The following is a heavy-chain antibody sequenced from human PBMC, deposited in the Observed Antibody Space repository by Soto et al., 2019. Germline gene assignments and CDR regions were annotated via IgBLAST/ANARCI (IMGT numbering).Heavy chain of an antibody. Sequence: QVQLQVSGPGLVKPSETLSLTCTVSGASISGYYWGWIRQPPGKQLEWMGYIQYSGSTNYNPSLKSRVTMSMDTSKKQFSLKLSTVTAADTAVYYCARVVTPSKWLAPWGQGTLVTVSS. CDR2: IQYSGST. CDR3: ARVVTPSKWLAP. CDR1: GASISGYY. V-gene: IGHV4-59*08. J-gene: IGHJ5*02. D-gene: IGHD2-21*01.